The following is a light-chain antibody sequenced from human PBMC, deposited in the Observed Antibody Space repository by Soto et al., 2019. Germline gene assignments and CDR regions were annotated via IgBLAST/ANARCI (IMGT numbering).Light chain of an antibody. Sequence: EIVLTQSPGTLSLSPGERATLSCRASQTVSSNYLAWNQQKPGQAPRLLIYAASTRATGIPDRFSGSGSGTDFTLSISRLEPEDFAVYYCQLYGTSPKPFGQGTKVEIK. CDR2: AAS. J-gene: IGKJ1*01. V-gene: IGKV3-20*01. CDR3: QLYGTSPKP. CDR1: QTVSSNY.